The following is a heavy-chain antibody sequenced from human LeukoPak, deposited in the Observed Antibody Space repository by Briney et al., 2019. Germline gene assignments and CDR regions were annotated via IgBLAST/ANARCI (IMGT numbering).Heavy chain of an antibody. D-gene: IGHD6-19*01. CDR2: ISYDGSNK. V-gene: IGHV3-30*18. J-gene: IGHJ4*02. CDR1: GFTFSSYG. CDR3: AKGAVAGMGVFDY. Sequence: GGSLRLSCAASGFTFSSYGMYWVRQAPGKGLEWVAVISYDGSNKYYADSVKGRFTISRDNSKNTLYLQMNSLRAEDTAVYYCAKGAVAGMGVFDYWGQGTLVTVSS.